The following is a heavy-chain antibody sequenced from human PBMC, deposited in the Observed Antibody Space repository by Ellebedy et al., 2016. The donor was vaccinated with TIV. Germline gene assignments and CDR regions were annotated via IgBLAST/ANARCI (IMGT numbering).Heavy chain of an antibody. J-gene: IGHJ4*02. CDR1: GFTFSTYS. V-gene: IGHV3-21*04. CDR3: TRDVAVKAKRD. CDR2: ISGSRSYV. Sequence: PGGSLRLSCAASGFTFSTYSMNWVRQAPGKGLEWVSSISGSRSYVFYADSVKGRFTISRDNAKKSLYLKMSSLSAEDTAVYYCTRDVAVKAKRDWGQGTLVTVSS. D-gene: IGHD3-10*01.